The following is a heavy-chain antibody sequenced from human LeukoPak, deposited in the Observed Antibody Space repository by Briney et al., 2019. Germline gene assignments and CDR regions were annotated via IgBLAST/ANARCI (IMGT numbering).Heavy chain of an antibody. V-gene: IGHV4-59*01. D-gene: IGHD2-15*01. J-gene: IGHJ2*01. CDR1: GGSISSYY. CDR2: IYYDGST. CDR3: ARGSGSGNWYFDL. Sequence: SETLSLTCTVSGGSISSYYWSWIRQPPGKGLEWIGYIYYDGSTNYNPSLKSRVSISVDTSKNQFSLKLSSVTAADTAVYYCARGSGSGNWYFDLWGCGTLVTVSS.